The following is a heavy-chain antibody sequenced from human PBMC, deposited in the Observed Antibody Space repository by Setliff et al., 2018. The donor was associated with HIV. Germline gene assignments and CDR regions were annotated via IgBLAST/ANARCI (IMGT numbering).Heavy chain of an antibody. D-gene: IGHD1-26*01. CDR1: GFAFSTFD. Sequence: GGSLRLSCEASGFAFSTFDMNWVRQAPGKGLEWVSDISGSGATTYYADSVKGRFTISRDNSKNTLYLQMRSLRAEDAALYYCAKAGMATTSYYQHYYLDVWGKGTTVTVSS. CDR2: ISGSGATT. J-gene: IGHJ6*03. CDR3: AKAGMATTSYYQHYYLDV. V-gene: IGHV3-23*01.